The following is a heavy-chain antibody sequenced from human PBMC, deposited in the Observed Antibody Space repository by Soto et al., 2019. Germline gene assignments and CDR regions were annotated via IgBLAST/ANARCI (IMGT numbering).Heavy chain of an antibody. J-gene: IGHJ4*02. V-gene: IGHV4-4*02. CDR1: SGSISSSNW. Sequence: QVQLQESGPGLVKPSGTLSLTCAVSSGSISSSNWWSWVRQPPGKGLEWIGEIYHSGSTNYNPSLKSRVTISVDKSKNQFSLKLSSVNAADTAVYYCAREGPGYCSGGSCYSDRYFDYWGQGTLVTVSS. D-gene: IGHD2-15*01. CDR2: IYHSGST. CDR3: AREGPGYCSGGSCYSDRYFDY.